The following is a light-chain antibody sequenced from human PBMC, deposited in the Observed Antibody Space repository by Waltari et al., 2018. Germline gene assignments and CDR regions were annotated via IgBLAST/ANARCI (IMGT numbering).Light chain of an antibody. Sequence: ESVLTQSPGTLSLSPGERATLSCRASQSVSSTYLAWYQQKPGKATRLLIYGSSSRATGIPDRFSGSGSGADFTLTISRLEPEDFAVYYCQQYGSSTYTFGQGTKLEIK. CDR3: QQYGSSTYT. V-gene: IGKV3-20*01. CDR1: QSVSSTY. CDR2: GSS. J-gene: IGKJ2*01.